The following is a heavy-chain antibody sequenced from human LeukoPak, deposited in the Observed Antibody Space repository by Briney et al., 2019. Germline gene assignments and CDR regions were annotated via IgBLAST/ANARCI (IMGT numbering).Heavy chain of an antibody. V-gene: IGHV4-59*01. CDR3: ARVSITMVRDYYYYMDV. CDR2: IYYSGST. CDR1: GGSISSYY. D-gene: IGHD3-10*01. J-gene: IGHJ6*03. Sequence: PSETLSLTCTVSGGSISSYYWSWIRQPPGKGLEWMGYIYYSGSTNYNPSLKSRVTISVDTSKNQFSLKLSPVTAADTAVYYCARVSITMVRDYYYYMDVWGKGTTVTVSS.